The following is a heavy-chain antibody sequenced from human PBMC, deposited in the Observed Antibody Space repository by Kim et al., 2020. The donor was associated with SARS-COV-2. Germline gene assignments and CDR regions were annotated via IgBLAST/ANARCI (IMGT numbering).Heavy chain of an antibody. V-gene: IGHV4-39*01. CDR2: ISYSGTT. CDR3: ARRLPTAPETLYGMDV. CDR1: GGSISGRGYY. D-gene: IGHD5-18*01. J-gene: IGHJ6*02. Sequence: SETLSLTCTVSGGSISGRGYYWGWIRQPPGKGLEWIGTISYSGTTFYNPALKSRVTITADTSKNQFSLKVNSVTAADMAVYYCARRLPTAPETLYGMDVWGQGNTVTVSS.